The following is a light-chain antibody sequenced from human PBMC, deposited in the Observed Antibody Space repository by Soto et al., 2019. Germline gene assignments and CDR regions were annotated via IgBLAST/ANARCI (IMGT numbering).Light chain of an antibody. V-gene: IGKV1-39*01. CDR3: QQSDSTPLT. CDR2: TSS. J-gene: IGKJ4*01. Sequence: IQMTQSPSSLSACVGDRVTITCRASQSISSYLNWYQQKPGKAPNLLIYTSSNLQSGVPSRFSGSGSGTDFTLTISSLRPEDFATYYCQQSDSTPLTFGGGTKVDIK. CDR1: QSISSY.